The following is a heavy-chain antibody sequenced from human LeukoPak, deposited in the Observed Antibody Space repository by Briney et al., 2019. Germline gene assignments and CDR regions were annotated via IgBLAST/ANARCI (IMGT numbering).Heavy chain of an antibody. V-gene: IGHV4-59*01. CDR3: ARGYSGYDPTYFDY. Sequence: SETLSLTCTVSGGSISSYYWGWIRQPPGKGLEWIGYIYNSGSTNYNPSLKSRVTISGDTTKKQFSLKLNSVTAADTAVYYCARGYSGYDPTYFDYWGQGTLVTVSS. CDR2: IYNSGST. J-gene: IGHJ4*02. CDR1: GGSISSYY. D-gene: IGHD5-12*01.